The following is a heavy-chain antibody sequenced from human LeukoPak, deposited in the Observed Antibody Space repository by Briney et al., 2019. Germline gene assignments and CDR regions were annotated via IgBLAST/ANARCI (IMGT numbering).Heavy chain of an antibody. D-gene: IGHD4-17*01. CDR2: IYYSGST. J-gene: IGHJ3*02. CDR3: AITVYGDYALYAFDI. V-gene: IGHV4-39*01. Sequence: PSETLSLTCTVSGGSISSSSYYWGWIRQPPGKGLEWIGSIYYSGSTYYNPSLKSRVTISVDTSKNQFSLKLSSVTAADTAVYYCAITVYGDYALYAFDIWGQGTMVTVSS. CDR1: GGSISSSSYY.